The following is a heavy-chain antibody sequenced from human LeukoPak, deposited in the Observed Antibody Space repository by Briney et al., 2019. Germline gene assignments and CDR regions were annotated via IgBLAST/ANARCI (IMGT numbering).Heavy chain of an antibody. V-gene: IGHV1-69*04. D-gene: IGHD3-22*01. CDR3: ARGSYRGYYYDSSGPPPAFDI. CDR2: IIPIFGIA. Sequence: SVKVSCKASGGTFSSYAISWVRQAPGQGLEWMGRIIPIFGIANYAQKFQGRVTITADKSTSTAYMELSSLRSEDTAVYYCARGSYRGYYYDSSGPPPAFDIWGQGTMVTVSS. J-gene: IGHJ3*02. CDR1: GGTFSSYA.